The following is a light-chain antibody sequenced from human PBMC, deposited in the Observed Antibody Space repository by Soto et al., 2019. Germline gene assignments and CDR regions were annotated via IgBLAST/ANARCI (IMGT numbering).Light chain of an antibody. J-gene: IGLJ2*01. V-gene: IGLV2-14*03. CDR2: DVS. Sequence: QSALTQPASVSGSPGQSITISCTGTSSDVGGYTYVSWYQHHPGKAPKLMIYDVSNRPSGVSNRFSGSKSGNTASLIISGLQAEDEADYYCSSYTSSSTLVVFGGGTKVTVL. CDR1: SSDVGGYTY. CDR3: SSYTSSSTLVV.